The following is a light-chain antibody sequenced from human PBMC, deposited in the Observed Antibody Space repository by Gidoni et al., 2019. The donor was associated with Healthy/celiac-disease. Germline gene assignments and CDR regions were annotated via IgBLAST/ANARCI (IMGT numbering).Light chain of an antibody. CDR1: QDISNY. CDR2: DAS. Sequence: IQMTQSPSSLSASVGDRVTITCQASQDISNYLNWYQQKPGKAPKLLIYDASNLETGVPSRFSGSGSGTDVTFTISSLQPEDIATYYCQQYDNRPPYSFGQGTKLEIK. J-gene: IGKJ2*03. CDR3: QQYDNRPPYS. V-gene: IGKV1-33*01.